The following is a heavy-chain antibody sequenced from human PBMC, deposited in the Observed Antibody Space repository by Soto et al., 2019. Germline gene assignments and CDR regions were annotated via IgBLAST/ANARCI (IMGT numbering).Heavy chain of an antibody. CDR3: ASGSSGTRYYYYYGMDV. Sequence: GASVKVSCKASGGTFSSYAISWVRQAPGQGLEWMGGIIPIFGTANYAQKFQGRVTITADESTSTAYMELSSLRSEDTAVYYCASGSSGTRYYYYYGMDVWGQGTTVTVSS. CDR2: IIPIFGTA. D-gene: IGHD1-1*01. J-gene: IGHJ6*02. CDR1: GGTFSSYA. V-gene: IGHV1-69*13.